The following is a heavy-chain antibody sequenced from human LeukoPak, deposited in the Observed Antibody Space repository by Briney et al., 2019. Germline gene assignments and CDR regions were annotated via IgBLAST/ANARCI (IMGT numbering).Heavy chain of an antibody. CDR3: IATDYYDSSGYSSLDY. CDR2: IWYDGSNK. CDR1: GFTFSSYG. J-gene: IGHJ4*02. D-gene: IGHD3-22*01. V-gene: IGHV3-33*01. Sequence: QPGRSLRLSCAASGFTFSSYGMHWVRQAPGKGLEWVVVIWYDGSNKYYADSVKGRFTISRDNSKNTLYLQMNSLRAEDTAVYYCIATDYYDSSGYSSLDYWGQGTLVTVSS.